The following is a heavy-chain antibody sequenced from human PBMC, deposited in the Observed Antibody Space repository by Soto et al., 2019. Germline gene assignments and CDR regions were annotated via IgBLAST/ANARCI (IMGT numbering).Heavy chain of an antibody. CDR1: GFSVNNNY. CDR2: IYTRGTT. D-gene: IGHD2-21*01. Sequence: GGSLRLSCSASGFSVNNNYMTWVRQAPGRRPEWVAVIYTRGTTHYADFATGRFTFSRDNSKNTLYLQMDSLRPEDTAAYYCAKLWGYYFESWGPGTLVTVSS. J-gene: IGHJ4*02. CDR3: AKLWGYYFES. V-gene: IGHV3-53*01.